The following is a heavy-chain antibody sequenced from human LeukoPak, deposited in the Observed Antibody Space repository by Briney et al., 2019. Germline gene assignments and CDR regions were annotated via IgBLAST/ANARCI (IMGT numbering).Heavy chain of an antibody. CDR2: ISAYNGNT. V-gene: IGHV1-18*01. CDR3: ARERRELTYYDFWSGSYNWFDP. J-gene: IGHJ5*02. D-gene: IGHD3-3*01. Sequence: ASVKVSCKASGYTFTSYDINWVRQAPGQGLEWMGWISAYNGNTNYAQKLQGRVTVTTDTSTSTAYMELRSLRSDDTAVYYCARERRELTYYDFWSGSYNWFDPWGQGTLVTVSS. CDR1: GYTFTSYD.